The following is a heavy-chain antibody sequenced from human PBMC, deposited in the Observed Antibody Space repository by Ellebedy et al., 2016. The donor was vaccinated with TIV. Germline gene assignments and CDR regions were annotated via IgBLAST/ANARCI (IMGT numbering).Heavy chain of an antibody. J-gene: IGHJ4*02. D-gene: IGHD5-18*01. CDR3: AKDRTAGDGYWVFDS. Sequence: GESLKISCAASGFTFSNFAMSWVRQAPGKGLEWVSGIVDGGAERYADSVKGRFTISRDNSKNTVDLQMKSLRDEDTAVYFCAKDRTAGDGYWVFDSWGQGTLVTVSS. V-gene: IGHV3-23*01. CDR1: GFTFSNFA. CDR2: IVDGGA.